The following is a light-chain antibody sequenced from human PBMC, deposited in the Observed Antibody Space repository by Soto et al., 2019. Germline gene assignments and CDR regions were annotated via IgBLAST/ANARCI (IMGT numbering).Light chain of an antibody. Sequence: DIQMTQSPSSLSASVGDRVTISCQASHDISIYLTWYQQKPGEAPKVLIYDASTLETGVPSRFSGSGSGTYFTFNISSLQPEDIATYHCQQYANLPYTFGQGTKLEIK. CDR3: QQYANLPYT. CDR1: HDISIY. CDR2: DAS. J-gene: IGKJ2*01. V-gene: IGKV1-33*01.